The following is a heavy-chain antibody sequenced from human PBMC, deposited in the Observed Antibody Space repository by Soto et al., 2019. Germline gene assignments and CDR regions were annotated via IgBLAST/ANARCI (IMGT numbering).Heavy chain of an antibody. CDR3: ARQGNGAEGFDY. Sequence: HGASLKISCKGSGYYFPSYWIGWVRQMPGKGLEWIGIFYPGDSDTRYSPSFQGQVTISADRSISTAYLQWSSLKPSDTAMYYCARQGNGAEGFDYWGQGTLVTVSS. J-gene: IGHJ4*02. CDR1: GYYFPSYW. D-gene: IGHD4-17*01. CDR2: FYPGDSDT. V-gene: IGHV5-51*01.